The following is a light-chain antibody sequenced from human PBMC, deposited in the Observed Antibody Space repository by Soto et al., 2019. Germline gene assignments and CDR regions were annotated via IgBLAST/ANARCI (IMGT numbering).Light chain of an antibody. CDR3: QKYNSAPLT. CDR1: HGVSNY. V-gene: IGKV1-27*01. CDR2: AAS. Sequence: DIQITKSPSSLSASVGDRVTITCRASHGVSNYLACYQQKTWNLPKLLIYAASTLQSAVPSRFSGGGSGPDFTLTISSLQPEDVATYYCQKYNSAPLTFGGGTKVDIK. J-gene: IGKJ4*01.